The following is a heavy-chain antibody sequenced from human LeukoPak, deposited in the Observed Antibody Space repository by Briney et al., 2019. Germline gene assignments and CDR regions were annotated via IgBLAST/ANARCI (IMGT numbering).Heavy chain of an antibody. J-gene: IGHJ4*02. CDR2: IYYSGST. V-gene: IGHV4-39*07. Sequence: SETLSLTCTVSGGSISSSSYYWGWIRQPPGKGLEWIGSIYYSGSTYYNPSLKSRVTISVDTSKNQFSLKLSSVTAADTAVYYCARDLGSSTLFDYWGQGTLVTLSS. CDR3: ARDLGSSTLFDY. D-gene: IGHD6-13*01. CDR1: GGSISSSSYY.